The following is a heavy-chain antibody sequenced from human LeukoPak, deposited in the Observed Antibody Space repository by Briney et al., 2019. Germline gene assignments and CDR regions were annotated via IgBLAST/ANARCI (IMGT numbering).Heavy chain of an antibody. J-gene: IGHJ3*02. CDR1: GFTFSSYD. Sequence: PGGSLRLSCAASGFTFSSYDMHWVRQATGKGLEWVSAIGTAGDTYYPGSVKGRFTISRENAKNSLYLQMNSLRAGDTAVYYCARDLGEDAFDIWGQGIMVTVSS. D-gene: IGHD3-16*01. CDR2: IGTAGDT. CDR3: ARDLGEDAFDI. V-gene: IGHV3-13*01.